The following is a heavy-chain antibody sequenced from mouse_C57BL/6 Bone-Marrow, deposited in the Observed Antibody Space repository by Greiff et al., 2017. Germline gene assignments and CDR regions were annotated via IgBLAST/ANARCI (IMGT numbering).Heavy chain of an antibody. CDR1: GYTFTDYY. V-gene: IGHV1-26*01. D-gene: IGHD1-1*01. CDR2: INPNNGGT. Sequence: DVKLQESGPELVKPGASVKISCKASGYTFTDYYMNWVKQSHGKSLEWIGDINPNNGGTSYNQKFKGKATLTVDKSSSTAYMELRSLTSEDSAVYYCGYGSSEYYFDYWGQGTTLTVSS. CDR3: GYGSSEYYFDY. J-gene: IGHJ2*01.